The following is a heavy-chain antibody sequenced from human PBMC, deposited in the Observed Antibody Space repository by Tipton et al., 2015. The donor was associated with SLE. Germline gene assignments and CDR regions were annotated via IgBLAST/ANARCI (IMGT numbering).Heavy chain of an antibody. CDR2: IYYSGST. CDR3: ASGIAAAGTLDY. J-gene: IGHJ4*02. CDR1: GGSISSSSYY. V-gene: IGHV4-39*07. Sequence: TLSLTCTVSGGSISSSSYYWGWIRQPPGKGLEWIGSIYYSGSTYYNPPLKSRVTISLETSKNQFSLKLSSVTAADTAVYYCASGIAAAGTLDYWGQGTLVTVSS. D-gene: IGHD6-13*01.